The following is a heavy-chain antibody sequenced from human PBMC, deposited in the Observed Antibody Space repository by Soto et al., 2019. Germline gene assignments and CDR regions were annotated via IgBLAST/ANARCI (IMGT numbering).Heavy chain of an antibody. D-gene: IGHD5-18*01. CDR1: GGTFSSYA. J-gene: IGHJ6*02. V-gene: IGHV1-69*13. CDR3: ARTYWDSYGRYYYYGMDV. CDR2: IIPIFGTA. Sequence: SVKVSCKASGGTFSSYAISWVRQAPGQGLEWMGGIIPIFGTANYAQKFQGRVTITADESTSTAYMELSSLRSEDTAVYYCARTYWDSYGRYYYYGMDVWGQGTTVT.